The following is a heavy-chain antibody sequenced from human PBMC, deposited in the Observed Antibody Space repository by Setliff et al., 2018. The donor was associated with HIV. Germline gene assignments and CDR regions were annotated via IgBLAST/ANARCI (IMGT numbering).Heavy chain of an antibody. D-gene: IGHD1-1*01. CDR3: ARGRPTGYFDC. V-gene: IGHV3-21*01. CDR2: INIGRGDK. Sequence: PGGSLRLSCAASGFTFRNYKMNWVRQAPGKGLEWVSSINIGRGDKFYADSVQGRFTISRDNAKNSLYLQMNSLRGEDTAVYYCARGRPTGYFDCWGQGTLVTVSS. J-gene: IGHJ4*02. CDR1: GFTFRNYK.